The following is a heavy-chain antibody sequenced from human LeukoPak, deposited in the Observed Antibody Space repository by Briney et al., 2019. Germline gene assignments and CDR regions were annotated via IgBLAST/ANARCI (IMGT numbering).Heavy chain of an antibody. CDR1: GGSISSNNYY. V-gene: IGHV4-39*07. D-gene: IGHD3-3*01. Sequence: SETLSLTCTVSGGSISSNNYYWGWIRQPPGKGLEWTGNIYYSGKTYYNPSLKSRVTISVDTSKNQFSLKLSSVPAADTAVYYCARLPGITIFGVVSSRAKYYFDYWGQGILVTVSS. CDR3: ARLPGITIFGVVSSRAKYYFDY. J-gene: IGHJ4*02. CDR2: IYYSGKT.